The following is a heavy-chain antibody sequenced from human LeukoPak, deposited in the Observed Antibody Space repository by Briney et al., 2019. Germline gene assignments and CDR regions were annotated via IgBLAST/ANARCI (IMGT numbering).Heavy chain of an antibody. V-gene: IGHV3-48*02. CDR2: ITADSGTT. Sequence: GGSLRLSCAVSGFTFSTKSMNWVRQAPGKGLEWVSYITADSGTTYYADSVKGRFTIPRDNAKNSLYLQMNSLRDEDTAVYYCASRDYFDYWGQGTLVTVSP. CDR1: GFTFSTKS. CDR3: ASRDYFDY. J-gene: IGHJ4*02.